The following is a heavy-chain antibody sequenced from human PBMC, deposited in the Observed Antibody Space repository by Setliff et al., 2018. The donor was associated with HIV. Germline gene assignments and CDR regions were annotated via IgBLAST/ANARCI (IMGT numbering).Heavy chain of an antibody. Sequence: ASVKVSCKASGYTLIDYYMHWVRQAPGQGLEWVGWINPYSGDTNYAQKFHGRVTMTRDTSINTAYMDLRTLRSDDTAVYYCAREARLEGAFDIWGQGTMVTVSS. D-gene: IGHD1-1*01. CDR1: GYTLIDYY. CDR2: INPYSGDT. V-gene: IGHV1-2*02. CDR3: AREARLEGAFDI. J-gene: IGHJ3*02.